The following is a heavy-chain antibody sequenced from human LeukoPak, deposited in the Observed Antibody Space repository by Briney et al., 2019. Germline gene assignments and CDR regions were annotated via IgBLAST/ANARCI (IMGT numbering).Heavy chain of an antibody. Sequence: PAGGSLRLSCAASGFTLSSHWMYWVRQAPGKGLEWVANVKQDGSERFYVDSVKGRFTISRDNAKNSLYLQMNSLRAEDTAVYYCTRIIVEVPGVSDYCDYRGQGTLVTVSS. D-gene: IGHD2-2*01. J-gene: IGHJ4*02. V-gene: IGHV3-7*05. CDR1: GFTLSSHW. CDR2: VKQDGSER. CDR3: TRIIVEVPGVSDYCDY.